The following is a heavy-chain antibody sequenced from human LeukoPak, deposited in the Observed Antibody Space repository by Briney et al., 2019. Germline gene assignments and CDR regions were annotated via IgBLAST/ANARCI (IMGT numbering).Heavy chain of an antibody. V-gene: IGHV3-21*01. J-gene: IGHJ4*02. CDR3: ARNTQGASGYPDY. CDR2: ISSSSSYI. Sequence: GGSPGLSCAASGFTFSSYSMNWVRQAPGKGLEWVSSISSSSSYIYYADSVKGRFTISRDNAKNSLYLQMNSLRAEDTAVYYCARNTQGASGYPDYWGQGTLVTVSS. D-gene: IGHD3-22*01. CDR1: GFTFSSYS.